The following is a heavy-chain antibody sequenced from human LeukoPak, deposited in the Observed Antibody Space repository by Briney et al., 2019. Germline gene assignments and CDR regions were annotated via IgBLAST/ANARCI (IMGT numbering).Heavy chain of an antibody. Sequence: GASVKVSCKTSGGTFSSYAISWVRQAPGQGLEWMGGIIPIFGTANYAQKFQGRVTITADKSTSTAYMELSSLRSEDTAVYYCARYSSSWYLGAFDIWGQGTMVTVSS. J-gene: IGHJ3*02. CDR1: GGTFSSYA. CDR3: ARYSSSWYLGAFDI. CDR2: IIPIFGTA. D-gene: IGHD6-13*01. V-gene: IGHV1-69*06.